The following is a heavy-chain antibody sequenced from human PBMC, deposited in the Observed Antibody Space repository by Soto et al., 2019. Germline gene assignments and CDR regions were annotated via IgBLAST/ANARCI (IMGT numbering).Heavy chain of an antibody. CDR3: ATQGFYRMGV. V-gene: IGHV4-31*03. CDR2: IYYSGST. CDR1: GGSISRGAYY. Sequence: PSETLSLTCPVSGGSISRGAYYWSWIRQHPGKGLEWIGYIYYSGSTYYNPSLKSRVTISVDTSKNQFSLKLNSVTAADTTMFYCATQGFYRMGVWGRGTTVTVSS. J-gene: IGHJ6*02.